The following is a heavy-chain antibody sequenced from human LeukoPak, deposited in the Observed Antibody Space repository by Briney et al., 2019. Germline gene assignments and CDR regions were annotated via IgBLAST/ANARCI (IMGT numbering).Heavy chain of an antibody. J-gene: IGHJ4*02. D-gene: IGHD3-22*01. CDR1: GGSISSSSYY. CDR2: IYYSGST. Sequence: SQTLSLTCTVSGGSISSSSYYWGWIRQPPGKGLEWIGSIYYSGSTYYSPSLKSRVTISVDTSKNQFSLKLSSVTAADTAVYYCARRDDSSGYHKIFDYWGQGTLVTVSS. CDR3: ARRDDSSGYHKIFDY. V-gene: IGHV4-39*01.